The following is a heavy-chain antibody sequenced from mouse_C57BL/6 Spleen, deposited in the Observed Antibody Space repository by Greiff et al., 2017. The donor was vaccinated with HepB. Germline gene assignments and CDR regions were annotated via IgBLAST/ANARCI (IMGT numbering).Heavy chain of an antibody. CDR3: ARQASAGLPMDY. CDR2: IYPGDGDT. Sequence: VQLQQSGAELVKPGASVKISCKASGYAFSSYWMNWVKQRPGKGLEWIGQIYPGDGDTNYNGKLTGKATLTADKSSSPAYMQRCSLTSEDSAVYFCARQASAGLPMDYWGQGTSVTVSS. D-gene: IGHD6-1*01. V-gene: IGHV1-80*01. CDR1: GYAFSSYW. J-gene: IGHJ4*01.